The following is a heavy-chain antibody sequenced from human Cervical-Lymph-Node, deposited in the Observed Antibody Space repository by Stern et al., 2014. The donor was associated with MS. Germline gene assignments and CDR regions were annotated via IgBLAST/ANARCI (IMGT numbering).Heavy chain of an antibody. J-gene: IGHJ4*02. Sequence: VQLVESGAEVKKPGSSVKVSCKASGGTFNTNVISWVRQAPGQGLEWMGGIIPIFGTALYAQKFQGRVTLTANESNRAAYMELRSRRSEDTAVYYCARAAYSTSSYNYWGQGTLVIVSS. V-gene: IGHV1-69*01. CDR1: GGTFNTNV. CDR2: IIPIFGTA. D-gene: IGHD6-6*01. CDR3: ARAAYSTSSYNY.